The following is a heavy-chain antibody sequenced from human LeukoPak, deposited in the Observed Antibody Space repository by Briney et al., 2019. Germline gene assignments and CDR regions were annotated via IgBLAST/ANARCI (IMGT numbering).Heavy chain of an antibody. J-gene: IGHJ5*02. CDR2: FDPEDGET. CDR1: GYTLTELS. Sequence: GASVKVSCKVSGYTLTELSMHWVRQAPGKGLEWMGGFDPEDGETIYAQKFQGRVTMTEDTSTDTAYMELSSLRSEDTAVYYCATDLRYDMSNWFDPWGQGTLVTVSS. V-gene: IGHV1-24*01. D-gene: IGHD3-9*01. CDR3: ATDLRYDMSNWFDP.